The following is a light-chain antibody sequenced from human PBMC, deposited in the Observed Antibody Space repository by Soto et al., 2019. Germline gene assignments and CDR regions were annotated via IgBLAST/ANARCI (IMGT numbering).Light chain of an antibody. CDR1: QSVSSSY. V-gene: IGKV3-20*01. CDR2: DAS. CDR3: QQYGSSPWT. J-gene: IGKJ1*01. Sequence: EIVVTQSPATLSVSPGERATLSCRASQSVSSSYSAWYQQKPGQAPRLLIYDASNRATGIPARFSGSGSGTDFTLTISRLEPEDFAVYYCQQYGSSPWTFGQGTKVDIK.